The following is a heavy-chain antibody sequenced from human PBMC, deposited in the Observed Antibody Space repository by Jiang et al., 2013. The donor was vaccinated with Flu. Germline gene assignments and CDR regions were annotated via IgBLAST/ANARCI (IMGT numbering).Heavy chain of an antibody. CDR1: GGSISSYY. D-gene: IGHD5-24*01. J-gene: IGHJ6*04. CDR2: IYYSGST. CDR3: ARGYGYNYGGKFYYYYYGMDV. V-gene: IGHV4-59*01. Sequence: LLKPSETLSLTCTVSGGSISSYYWSWIRQPPGKGLEWIGYIYYSGSTNYNPSLKSRVTISVDTSKNQFSLKLSSVTAADTAVYYCARGYGYNYGGKFYYYYYGMDVWGKGTTVTVSS.